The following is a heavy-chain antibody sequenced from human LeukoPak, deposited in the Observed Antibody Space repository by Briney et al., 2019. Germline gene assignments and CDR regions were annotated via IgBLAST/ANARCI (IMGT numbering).Heavy chain of an antibody. J-gene: IGHJ4*02. CDR2: ISGSGGYT. Sequence: PGGSLRLSCAASGFTFSRHAMSWVRQAPGKGLEWVSVISGSGGYTNYADSVKGRFTISRDNSKNTLYLQMNSLRVEDTAVYYCTKRRGDIYDGNSSDYWGQGTLVTVSS. CDR3: TKRRGDIYDGNSSDY. D-gene: IGHD4-23*01. V-gene: IGHV3-23*01. CDR1: GFTFSRHA.